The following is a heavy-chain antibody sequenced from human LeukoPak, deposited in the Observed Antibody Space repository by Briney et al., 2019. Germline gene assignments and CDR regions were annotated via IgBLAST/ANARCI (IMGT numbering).Heavy chain of an antibody. CDR3: AREEGSGWSP. V-gene: IGHV1-8*02. CDR1: GYTFTSYG. Sequence: ASVKVSCKASGYTFTSYGISWVRQAPGQGLEWMGWMNPNSGNTGYAQKFQGRVTMTRNTSISTAYMELSSLRSEDTAVYYCAREEGSGWSPWGQGTLVTVSS. J-gene: IGHJ5*02. CDR2: MNPNSGNT. D-gene: IGHD6-19*01.